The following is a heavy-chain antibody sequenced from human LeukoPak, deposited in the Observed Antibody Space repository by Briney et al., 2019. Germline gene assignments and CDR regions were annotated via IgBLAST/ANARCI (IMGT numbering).Heavy chain of an antibody. CDR2: IYYSGST. D-gene: IGHD6-13*01. J-gene: IGHJ5*02. CDR3: ARETPCSSSWYGSPLRSLASQTNWFDP. Sequence: SETLSLTCTVSGGSISSHYWSWIRQPPGKGLEWIGYIYYSGSTNYNPSLKSRVTISVDTSKNQFSLKLSSVTAADTAVYYCARETPCSSSWYGSPLRSLASQTNWFDPWGQGTLVTVSS. V-gene: IGHV4-59*11. CDR1: GGSISSHY.